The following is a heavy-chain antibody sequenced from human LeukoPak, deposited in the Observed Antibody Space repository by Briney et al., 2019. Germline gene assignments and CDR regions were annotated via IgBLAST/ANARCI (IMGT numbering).Heavy chain of an antibody. V-gene: IGHV3-9*01. J-gene: IGHJ4*02. CDR3: AKDLRFNYVWEAGY. CDR2: ISWNSGSI. CDR1: GFTFDDYA. Sequence: PGGSLRLSCAASGFTFDDYAMHWVRQAPGKGLEWVSGISWNSGSIGYADSVKGRFTISRDNAKNSLYLQMNSLRAEDTAVYYCAKDLRFNYVWEAGYWGQGTLVTVSS. D-gene: IGHD3-16*01.